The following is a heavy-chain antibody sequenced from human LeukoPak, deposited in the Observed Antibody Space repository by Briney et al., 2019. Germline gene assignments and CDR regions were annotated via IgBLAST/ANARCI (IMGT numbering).Heavy chain of an antibody. J-gene: IGHJ6*02. V-gene: IGHV1-18*01. CDR2: ISAYNGNT. CDR3: AREEGRGYCSGDSCYSGYYYGLDV. CDR1: GYTFTTYG. D-gene: IGHD2-15*01. Sequence: ASVKVSCKASGYTFTTYGIGWVRQAPGQGLEWMGWISAYNGNTNSAQKLQGRVTMTTDTSTSTAYMELRSLRSDDTAVYYCAREEGRGYCSGDSCYSGYYYGLDVWGQGTTVTVSS.